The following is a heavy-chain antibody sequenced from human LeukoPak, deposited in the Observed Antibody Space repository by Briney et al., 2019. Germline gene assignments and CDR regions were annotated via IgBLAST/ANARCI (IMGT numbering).Heavy chain of an antibody. CDR3: AKGFARFGMDV. Sequence: GGSLRLSCAASGFSFSSSAMSWVRQAPGKGLHWVSTINNGGDSTYYADSVKGRFTISKDNSKNTLYLQMNSLRDEDTAVCYCAKGFARFGMDVWGKGTTVTVSS. J-gene: IGHJ6*03. D-gene: IGHD3-3*01. CDR2: INNGGDST. V-gene: IGHV3-23*01. CDR1: GFSFSSSA.